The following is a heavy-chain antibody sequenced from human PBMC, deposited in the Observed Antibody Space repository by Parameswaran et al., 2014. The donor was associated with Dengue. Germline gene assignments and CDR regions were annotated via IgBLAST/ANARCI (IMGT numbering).Heavy chain of an antibody. CDR2: IWSDGSNK. Sequence: WIRQPPGKGLEWVAVIWSDGSNKYYADSVKGRFTISRDNSKNTLYLQMNSLRAEDTALYYCARDLTVTTEGYFDYWGQGTLVTVSS. V-gene: IGHV3-33*01. J-gene: IGHJ4*02. D-gene: IGHD4-17*01. CDR3: ARDLTVTTEGYFDY.